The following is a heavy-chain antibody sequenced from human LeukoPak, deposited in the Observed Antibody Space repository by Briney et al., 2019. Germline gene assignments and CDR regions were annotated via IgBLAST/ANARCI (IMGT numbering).Heavy chain of an antibody. J-gene: IGHJ4*02. Sequence: GGSLRLSCAAAGFTFSTYGMHWVRQAPGKGLEWVALIRYDGNTEYYADSVKGRFTIFRDNSKNKLYLQMYSLRAEDTAVYYCARYKYLYGSGGDFDYWGQGTVVTVS. CDR1: GFTFSTYG. CDR2: IRYDGNTE. CDR3: ARYKYLYGSGGDFDY. D-gene: IGHD3-10*01. V-gene: IGHV3-30*03.